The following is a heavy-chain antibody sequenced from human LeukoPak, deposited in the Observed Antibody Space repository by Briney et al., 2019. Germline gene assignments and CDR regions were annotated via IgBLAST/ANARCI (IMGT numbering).Heavy chain of an antibody. D-gene: IGHD6-13*01. CDR3: ARVVGLTGYSSSWYSGYYYYMDV. Sequence: SVKVSCKASGGTFSSYAISWVRQAPGQGLEWMGGIIPIFGTTNYAQKFQDRVTITADKSTSTAYMELSSMRSEDTAVYYCARVVGLTGYSSSWYSGYYYYMDVWGKGTTVTVSS. CDR2: IIPIFGTT. CDR1: GGTFSSYA. J-gene: IGHJ6*03. V-gene: IGHV1-69*06.